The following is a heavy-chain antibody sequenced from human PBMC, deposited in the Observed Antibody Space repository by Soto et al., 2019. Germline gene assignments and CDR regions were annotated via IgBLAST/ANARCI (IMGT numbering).Heavy chain of an antibody. CDR1: GGTFSSHS. J-gene: IGHJ6*02. Sequence: SVKVSCKSSGGTFSSHSINWVRQAPGQGLEWMGGIIPIFGPANFAKKFQGRVTITADESTTTAYMELSSLTSEDTAVYYCATGSFTSTGGRIGYHYNAMDVWGQGTTFTVSS. D-gene: IGHD1-1*01. CDR2: IIPIFGPA. CDR3: ATGSFTSTGGRIGYHYNAMDV. V-gene: IGHV1-69*13.